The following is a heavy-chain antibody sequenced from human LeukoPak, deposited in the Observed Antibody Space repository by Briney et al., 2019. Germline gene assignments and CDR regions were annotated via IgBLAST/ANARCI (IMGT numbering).Heavy chain of an antibody. CDR1: GYSFTSYW. J-gene: IGHJ6*02. D-gene: IGHD4-17*01. Sequence: GESLKISCKGSGYSFTSYWIGWVRQMPGKGLEWMGIIYPGDSDTRYSPSFQGQVTISADKSISTAYLQWSSMKASDTAMYYCARSYYGDYVFPYYYGMDVWGQGTTVTVSS. CDR2: IYPGDSDT. V-gene: IGHV5-51*01. CDR3: ARSYYGDYVFPYYYGMDV.